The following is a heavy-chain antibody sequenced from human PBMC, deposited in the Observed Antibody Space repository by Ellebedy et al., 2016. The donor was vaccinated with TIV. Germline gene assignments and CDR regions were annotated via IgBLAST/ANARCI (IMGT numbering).Heavy chain of an antibody. Sequence: SETLSLTXIVSGVSVSRGSYYWGWIRQPPGKGLEWIGNIYFSGSFYYNPSLKSRLTISVDTSKNQFSLKLNSVTAADTAVYYCARAAREAGYCAAGSCYMFPFDSWGQGTQVTVSS. CDR1: GVSVSRGSYY. CDR2: IYFSGSF. D-gene: IGHD2-15*01. CDR3: ARAAREAGYCAAGSCYMFPFDS. J-gene: IGHJ4*02. V-gene: IGHV4-39*07.